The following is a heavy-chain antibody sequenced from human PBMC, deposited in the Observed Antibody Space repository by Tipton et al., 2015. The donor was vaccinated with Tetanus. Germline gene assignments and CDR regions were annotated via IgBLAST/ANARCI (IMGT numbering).Heavy chain of an antibody. Sequence: TLSLTCTVSGASIRGSGFFWNWVRQHPETGLEWIGYIYYSGRTNKSPSLKSRVTLSIDRSKNQFYLEVRSVTAADTAVYYCSRSAVNWFDPWGQGTLVTVSS. V-gene: IGHV4-31*03. CDR1: GASIRGSGFF. J-gene: IGHJ5*02. CDR3: SRSAVNWFDP. CDR2: IYYSGRT.